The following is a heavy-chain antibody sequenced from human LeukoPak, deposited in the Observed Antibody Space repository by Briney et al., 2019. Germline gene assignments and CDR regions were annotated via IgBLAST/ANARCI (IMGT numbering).Heavy chain of an antibody. CDR1: GDSFTNHW. V-gene: IGHV5-51*01. CDR3: VRPGGRGQYSYASYDF. Sequence: PEESLKISCKDFGDSFTNHWIGWVRQMPGKGLEWMGIICPADSDTRYSPSFQGQVTISADNSISTVYLQWNSLKASDTAIYYCVRPGGRGQYSYASYDFWGQGTLVTVSS. J-gene: IGHJ4*02. CDR2: ICPADSDT. D-gene: IGHD5-18*01.